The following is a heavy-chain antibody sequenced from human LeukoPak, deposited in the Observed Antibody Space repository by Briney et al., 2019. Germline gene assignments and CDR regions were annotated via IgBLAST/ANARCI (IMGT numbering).Heavy chain of an antibody. V-gene: IGHV3-23*01. Sequence: AGGSLRLSCAVSGITLSNYGMSWVRQAPGKGLEWVAGLSGSGGGTNYADSVQGRFTISRDHPKNTLYLQMNSLRAEDTAVYFCAKRGVVIRVFLVGFHKEAYYFDSWGQGALVTVSS. CDR2: LSGSGGGT. D-gene: IGHD3-10*01. CDR1: GITLSNYG. J-gene: IGHJ4*02. CDR3: AKRGVVIRVFLVGFHKEAYYFDS.